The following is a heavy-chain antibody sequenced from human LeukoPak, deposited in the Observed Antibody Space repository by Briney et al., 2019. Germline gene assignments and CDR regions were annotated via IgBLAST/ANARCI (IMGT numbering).Heavy chain of an antibody. CDR3: ARPSAEGYSYVYYFDY. J-gene: IGHJ4*02. V-gene: IGHV4-39*01. Sequence: SETLSLTCTVSGGSISSSSYYWGWIRQPPGKGLEWIGSIYYSGSTYYNPSLKSRVTISVDTSKNQFSLKLSSVTAADTAVYYCARPSAEGYSYVYYFDYWGQGTLVTVSS. CDR2: IYYSGST. CDR1: GGSISSSSYY. D-gene: IGHD5-18*01.